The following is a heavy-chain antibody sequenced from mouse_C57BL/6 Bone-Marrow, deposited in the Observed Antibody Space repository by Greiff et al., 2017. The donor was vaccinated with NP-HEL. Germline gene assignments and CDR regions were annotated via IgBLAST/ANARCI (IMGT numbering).Heavy chain of an antibody. CDR1: GYTFTSYW. D-gene: IGHD2-1*01. J-gene: IGHJ4*01. Sequence: QVHVKQPGAELVRPGSSVKLSCKASGYTFTSYWMAWVKQRPGQGLEWIGNIYPSDSETHYNQKFKDKATLTVDKSSSTAYMQLSSLTSEDSAVYYCARGGGNYFYAMDYWGQGTSVTVSS. CDR2: IYPSDSET. V-gene: IGHV1-61*01. CDR3: ARGGGNYFYAMDY.